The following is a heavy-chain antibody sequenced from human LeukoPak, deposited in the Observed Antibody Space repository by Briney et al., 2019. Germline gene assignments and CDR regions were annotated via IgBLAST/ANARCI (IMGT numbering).Heavy chain of an antibody. J-gene: IGHJ4*02. D-gene: IGHD6-13*01. V-gene: IGHV3-30*18. CDR3: AKDRDSSSWYLDY. CDR1: GFTFSSYG. Sequence: GGSLRLSCAASGFTFSSYGMHWVRQAPGKGLEWVAVISYDGSNKYYADSVKGRFTISRDNSKNTLHLQMNSLRAEDTAVYYCAKDRDSSSWYLDYWGQGTLVTVSS. CDR2: ISYDGSNK.